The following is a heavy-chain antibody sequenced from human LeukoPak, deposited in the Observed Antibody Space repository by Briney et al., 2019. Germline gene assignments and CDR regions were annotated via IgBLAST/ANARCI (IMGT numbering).Heavy chain of an antibody. CDR3: AKMGATDQHYYYYYMDV. CDR1: GFTFSSYA. J-gene: IGHJ6*03. D-gene: IGHD1-26*01. CDR2: ISGSGGST. Sequence: GGSLRLSCAASGFTFSSYAMSWVRQAPGKGLEWVSAISGSGGSTYYADSVKGRFTISRDNSKNTLYLQMNSLRAEDTAVYYCAKMGATDQHYYYYYMDVWGKGTTVTVSS. V-gene: IGHV3-23*01.